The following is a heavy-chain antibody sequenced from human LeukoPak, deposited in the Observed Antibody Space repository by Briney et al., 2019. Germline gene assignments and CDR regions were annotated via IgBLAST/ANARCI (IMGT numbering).Heavy chain of an antibody. CDR1: GFTFENYR. J-gene: IGHJ6*03. CDR2: ITHDGSNK. Sequence: QTGGSLRLSCAASGFTFENYRMHWVRQAPGKGLEWVSLITHDGSNKYYADSVKGRFTISRDNSKNALYLQMNNLRAEDTAVYYCAKDFGYCSSPSCSNYYYMDVWGKGTTVTVSS. CDR3: AKDFGYCSSPSCSNYYYMDV. D-gene: IGHD2-2*01. V-gene: IGHV3-30-3*01.